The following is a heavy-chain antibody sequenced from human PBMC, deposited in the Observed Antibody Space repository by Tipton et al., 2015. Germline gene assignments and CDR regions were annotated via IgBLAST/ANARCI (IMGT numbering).Heavy chain of an antibody. CDR1: GGSISSSSYY. V-gene: IGHV4-39*07. CDR3: ARAMKKYYDFWSGYSLGYYFDY. J-gene: IGHJ4*02. D-gene: IGHD3-3*01. Sequence: TLSLTCTVSGGSISSSSYYWGWIRQPPGKGLEWIGRISTSGGTNYNPSLKNRVTMSADTSKNQFSLKLSSVTAADTAVYYCARAMKKYYDFWSGYSLGYYFDYWGQGTLVTVSS. CDR2: ISTSGGT.